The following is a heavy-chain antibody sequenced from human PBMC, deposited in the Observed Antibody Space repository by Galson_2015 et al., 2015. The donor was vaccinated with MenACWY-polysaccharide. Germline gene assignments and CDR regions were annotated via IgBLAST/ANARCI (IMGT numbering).Heavy chain of an antibody. CDR1: GFTFSTYT. Sequence: SLRLSCAASGFTFSTYTMTWVRQAPGKGLEWVSSVSSGSGTIYYAESVKGRFTISRDNAQSSLYLQLNSLRDEDTAVYYCARVAYSSRTSDFWGQGTLVTVSS. CDR2: VSSGSGTI. J-gene: IGHJ4*02. D-gene: IGHD4-11*01. V-gene: IGHV3-48*02. CDR3: ARVAYSSRTSDF.